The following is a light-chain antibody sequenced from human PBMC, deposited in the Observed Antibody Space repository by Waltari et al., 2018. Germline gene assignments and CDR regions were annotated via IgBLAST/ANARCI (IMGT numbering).Light chain of an antibody. CDR1: SGHSSNI. J-gene: IGLJ3*02. CDR3: QTGGHGTWV. V-gene: IGLV4-69*01. Sequence: QLVVTQSHSASAPLGASVKLTCTLSSGHSSNIVAWLQQRPEKGPRYLMKVNSDGSHIKGDEIPDRFSGSSSGAERYLTISSLQSDDEADYYCQTGGHGTWVFGGGTTLTVL. CDR2: VNSDGSH.